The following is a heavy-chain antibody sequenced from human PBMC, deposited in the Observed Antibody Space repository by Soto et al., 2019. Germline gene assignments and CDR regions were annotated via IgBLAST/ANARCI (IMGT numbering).Heavy chain of an antibody. J-gene: IGHJ5*02. Sequence: ETLSLTCTVSGASISGFYWSWIRKSAGKGLEWIGRIYATGTTDYNPSLKSRVMMSVDTSKKQFSLKLRSVTAADTAVYYCVRDGTKTLRDWFDPWGQGISVTVS. D-gene: IGHD1-1*01. CDR3: VRDGTKTLRDWFDP. CDR2: IYATGTT. CDR1: GASISGFY. V-gene: IGHV4-4*07.